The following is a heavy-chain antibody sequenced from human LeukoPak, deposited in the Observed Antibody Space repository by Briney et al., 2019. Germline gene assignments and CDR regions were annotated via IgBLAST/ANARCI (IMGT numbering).Heavy chain of an antibody. V-gene: IGHV1-2*02. CDR2: INPNSGGT. CDR3: ARAQGGYVLPSDY. D-gene: IGHD6-25*01. J-gene: IGHJ4*02. CDR1: GYTFTSYY. Sequence: ASVKVSCKASGYTFTSYYMHWVPHAPGQGLEWMGWINPNSGGTNYAQKFQGRVTMTRDTSISTAYMELSRLRSDDTAVYYCARAQGGYVLPSDYWGQGTLVTVSS.